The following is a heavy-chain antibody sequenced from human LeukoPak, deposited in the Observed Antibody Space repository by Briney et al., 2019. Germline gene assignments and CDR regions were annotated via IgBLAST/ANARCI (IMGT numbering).Heavy chain of an antibody. V-gene: IGHV3-66*01. CDR1: GFTVGNNY. J-gene: IGHJ4*02. CDR3: ARDPSAVAANTYG. Sequence: PGGSLRLSCAASGFTVGNNYMRWVRQAPWKGLEWVSVIYSGGDTYYADSVKGRFTISRDSSKNTLYLQMNGLRAEDTAMYYCARDPSAVAANTYGWGQGTQVTVSS. CDR2: IYSGGDT. D-gene: IGHD4/OR15-4a*01.